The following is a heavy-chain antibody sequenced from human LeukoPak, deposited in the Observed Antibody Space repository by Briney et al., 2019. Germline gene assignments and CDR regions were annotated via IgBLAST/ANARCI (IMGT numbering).Heavy chain of an antibody. D-gene: IGHD3-3*01. J-gene: IGHJ4*02. CDR2: IILIFVTA. CDR3: AGDLIAIYGVRDASGMYFDY. Sequence: SVNVSRKASGGTLSSYAISWVRQDPVHGREGMGGIILIFVTANYAQKSLGRVTITADEPTITAYMELSSVRCEAPAVCYCAGDLIAIYGVRDASGMYFDYWGQGTLVTVSS. V-gene: IGHV1-69*01. CDR1: GGTLSSYA.